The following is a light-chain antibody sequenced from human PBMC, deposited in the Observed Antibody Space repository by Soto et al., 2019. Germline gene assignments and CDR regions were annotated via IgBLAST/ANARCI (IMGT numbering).Light chain of an antibody. CDR2: EVT. Sequence: QSALTQPASVYGSPVQSITISCIGTSSDVGGYNYVSWYQQHPGKAPKVIIYEVTNRPSGVSNRFSGSKSGNTASLTISGLQAEDEADYYCSSFTSSHTGVFGGGTKLTVL. J-gene: IGLJ3*02. V-gene: IGLV2-14*03. CDR3: SSFTSSHTGV. CDR1: SSDVGGYNY.